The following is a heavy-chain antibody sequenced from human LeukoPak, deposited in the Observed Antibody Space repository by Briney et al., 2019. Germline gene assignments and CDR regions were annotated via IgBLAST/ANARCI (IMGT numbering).Heavy chain of an antibody. V-gene: IGHV4-61*01. D-gene: IGHD1-1*01. CDR3: ARESERGLERR. CDR1: VGSVSSGSYY. Sequence: SETLSLTCTVSVGSVSSGSYYWSWIRQPPGKGLEWIGYIYYSGSTNYNPSLKSRVTISVDTSRNQFSLKLSSVTAADTAVYYCARESERGLERRWGQGTLVTVSS. J-gene: IGHJ4*02. CDR2: IYYSGST.